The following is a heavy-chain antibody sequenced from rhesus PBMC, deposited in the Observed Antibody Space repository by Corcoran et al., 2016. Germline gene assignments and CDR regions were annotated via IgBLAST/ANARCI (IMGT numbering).Heavy chain of an antibody. CDR3: ARVRWNDLYDY. V-gene: IGHV4-147*01. CDR2: IYGSRGST. D-gene: IGHD1-14*01. Sequence: QVQLQESGPGLVKPSATLSLTCAVSGGSISRNYWSWIRQPPGKGREGIGCIYGSRGSTSYNPSLTSRVTMSTDTSKNQFSRKLSSVTAADTAVYYCARVRWNDLYDYWGQGVLVTVSS. J-gene: IGHJ4*01. CDR1: GGSISRNY.